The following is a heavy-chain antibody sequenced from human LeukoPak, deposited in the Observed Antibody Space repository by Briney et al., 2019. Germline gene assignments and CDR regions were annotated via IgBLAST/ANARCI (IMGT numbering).Heavy chain of an antibody. CDR2: INSDGSST. V-gene: IGHV3-74*01. Sequence: GGSLRLSCAASGFTFSSYWMHWVRQAPGKGLVWVPRINSDGSSTSYADSVKGRFTISRDNAKNTLYLQMNSLRAEDTAVYYCARVWGYCSSTSCPRLVDYWGQGTLVTVSS. D-gene: IGHD2-2*01. CDR3: ARVWGYCSSTSCPRLVDY. CDR1: GFTFSSYW. J-gene: IGHJ4*02.